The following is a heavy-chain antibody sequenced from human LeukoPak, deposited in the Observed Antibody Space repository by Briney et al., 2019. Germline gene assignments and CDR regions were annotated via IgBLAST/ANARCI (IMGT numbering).Heavy chain of an antibody. D-gene: IGHD4-17*01. CDR1: GYTFTGYH. Sequence: ASVKVSCKASGYTFTGYHMHWVRQAPGQGLEWMGRINPNSGGTNYAQKFQGRVTMTRDTSISTAYMELSRLRSDDTAVYYCAREVNGDYALDYWGQGTLVTVSS. CDR2: INPNSGGT. V-gene: IGHV1-2*06. J-gene: IGHJ4*02. CDR3: AREVNGDYALDY.